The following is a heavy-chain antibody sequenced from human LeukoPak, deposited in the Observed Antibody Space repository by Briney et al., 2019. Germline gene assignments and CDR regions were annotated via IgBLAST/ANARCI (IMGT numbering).Heavy chain of an antibody. CDR3: ATLGEQWLVRRLVGFFDL. V-gene: IGHV1-24*01. CDR1: GYTLTELS. CDR2: FDPENGET. Sequence: ASETVSCKVSGYTLTELSMHWVRQAPGKGLEWMGGFDPENGETIYAQKFQDRVTITEDTSTDTAYMELSSLRSEDTAVYCCATLGEQWLVRRLVGFFDLWGRGTLVTVSS. J-gene: IGHJ2*01. D-gene: IGHD6-19*01.